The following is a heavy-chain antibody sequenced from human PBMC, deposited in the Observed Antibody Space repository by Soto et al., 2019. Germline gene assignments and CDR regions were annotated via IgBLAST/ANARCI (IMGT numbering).Heavy chain of an antibody. D-gene: IGHD1-26*01. V-gene: IGHV3-23*01. CDR3: AKDLRSGSYLGHRRYYFDY. CDR2: ISGSGGST. CDR1: GFTFSSYA. Sequence: GGSLRLSCAASGFTFSSYAMSWVRQAPGKGLEWVSAISGSGGSTYYADSVKGRFTISRDNSKNTLYLQMNSLRAEDTAVYYCAKDLRSGSYLGHRRYYFDYWGQGTLVTVSS. J-gene: IGHJ4*02.